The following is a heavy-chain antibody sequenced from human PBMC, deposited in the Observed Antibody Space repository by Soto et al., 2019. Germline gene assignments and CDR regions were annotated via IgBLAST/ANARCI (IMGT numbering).Heavy chain of an antibody. Sequence: QVQLVESGGGVVQPGRSLRLSCAASGFTFSSFGMHWVRQAPGKGLEWVAVISYDGSNKKYADSVKGRFTISRDNSKNTLYLQMNSLRVGDTVVYYCAKGQYCSGGSCYFNPSDYWGQGSLVTVSS. CDR1: GFTFSSFG. V-gene: IGHV3-30*18. CDR3: AKGQYCSGGSCYFNPSDY. CDR2: ISYDGSNK. J-gene: IGHJ4*02. D-gene: IGHD2-15*01.